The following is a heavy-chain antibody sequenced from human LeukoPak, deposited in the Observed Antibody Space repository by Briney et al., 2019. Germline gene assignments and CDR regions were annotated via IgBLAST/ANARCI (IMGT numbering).Heavy chain of an antibody. J-gene: IGHJ4*02. D-gene: IGHD2-2*01. Sequence: SETLPLTCAVYGGSFSGYYWSWIRQPPGKGLEWIGEINHSGSTNYNPSLKSRVTISVDTSKNQFSLKLSSVTAADTAVYYCARGRPATVPDYWGQGTLVTVSS. V-gene: IGHV4-34*01. CDR2: INHSGST. CDR3: ARGRPATVPDY. CDR1: GGSFSGYY.